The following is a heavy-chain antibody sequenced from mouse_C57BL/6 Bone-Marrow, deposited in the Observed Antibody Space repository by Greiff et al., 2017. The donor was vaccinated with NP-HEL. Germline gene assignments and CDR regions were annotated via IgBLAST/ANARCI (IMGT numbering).Heavy chain of an antibody. V-gene: IGHV7-3*01. CDR3: ARSIYYDYADDPFYAMDY. CDR2: IRNKANGYTT. J-gene: IGHJ4*01. CDR1: GFTFTDHY. D-gene: IGHD2-4*01. Sequence: EVMLVESGGGLVQPGGSLSLSCAASGFTFTDHYMRWVRQPPGKALEWLGFIRNKANGYTTEYSASVKGRFSISRDNSQTILYLQRNAMGAEDSATYYCARSIYYDYADDPFYAMDYWGQGTSVTVSS.